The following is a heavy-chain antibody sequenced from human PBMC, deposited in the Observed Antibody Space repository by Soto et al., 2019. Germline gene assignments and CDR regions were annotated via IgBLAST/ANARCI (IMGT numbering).Heavy chain of an antibody. CDR1: RYSFTSHW. Sequence: EVQLVQSGAEVKKPGESLRISCKGSRYSFTSHWIIWVRQMPGKGLEWMGRIDPSDSFTTYNPSFQGHVTISGDKSISTAYLEWSSLKASDTAMYYCARRRMDRGVINYYYGLDVWGQGTTVTVSS. J-gene: IGHJ6*01. D-gene: IGHD3-10*01. CDR2: IDPSDSFT. CDR3: ARRRMDRGVINYYYGLDV. V-gene: IGHV5-10-1*03.